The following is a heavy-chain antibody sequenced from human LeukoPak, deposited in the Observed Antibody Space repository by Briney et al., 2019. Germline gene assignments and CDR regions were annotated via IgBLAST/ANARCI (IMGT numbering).Heavy chain of an antibody. CDR1: GGSISSYY. V-gene: IGHV4-59*01. D-gene: IGHD3-9*01. J-gene: IGHJ4*02. CDR3: ARTGYYGCYFDY. CDR2: IYYSGST. Sequence: SETLSLTCTVSGGSISSYYWSWIRQPPGKGLEWIGYIYYSGSTNYNPSLKSRVTISVDTSKKQFSLKLNSVTAADTAVYYCARTGYYGCYFDYWGQGTLVTVSS.